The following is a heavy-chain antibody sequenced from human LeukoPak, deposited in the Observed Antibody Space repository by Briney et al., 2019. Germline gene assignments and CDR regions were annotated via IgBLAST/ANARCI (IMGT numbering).Heavy chain of an antibody. V-gene: IGHV3-11*06. CDR2: IIGDSVFT. J-gene: IGHJ4*02. D-gene: IGHD5-12*01. CDR3: ARHSLYSGFFDF. Sequence: GGSLRLSCAASGFTFSDYYMAWIRQAPGRAPEWISYIIGDSVFTKYADSVRGRFTISRDNAKSSLYLRMNSLRTEDTAVYYCARHSLYSGFFDFWGQGILVTVSS. CDR1: GFTFSDYY.